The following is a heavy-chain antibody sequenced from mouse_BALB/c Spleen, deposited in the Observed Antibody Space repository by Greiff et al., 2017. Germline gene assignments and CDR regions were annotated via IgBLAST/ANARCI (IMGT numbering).Heavy chain of an antibody. CDR2: INSNGGST. Sequence: EVQGVESGGGLVQPGGSLKLSCAASGFTFSSYTMSWVRQTPEKRLEWVATINSNGGSTYYPDSVKGRFTISRDNAKNTLYLQMSSLKSEDTAMYYCARDGGRGFAYWGQGTLVTVSA. CDR3: ARDGGRGFAY. CDR1: GFTFSSYT. J-gene: IGHJ3*01. V-gene: IGHV5-6-3*01. D-gene: IGHD1-1*02.